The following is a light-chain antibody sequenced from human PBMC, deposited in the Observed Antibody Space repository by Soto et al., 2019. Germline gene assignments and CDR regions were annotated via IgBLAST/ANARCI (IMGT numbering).Light chain of an antibody. Sequence: EIVLTQSPATLSVSPGERASLSCRASQNVDTNLVWYQQKPGQSPRLLIFRASTRATGIPGRFSGSGSGTEFTLTIRGLQSEDFAVYYCQQYHQWPPITFGQGTRLEIK. CDR1: QNVDTN. CDR3: QQYHQWPPIT. J-gene: IGKJ5*01. V-gene: IGKV3-15*01. CDR2: RAS.